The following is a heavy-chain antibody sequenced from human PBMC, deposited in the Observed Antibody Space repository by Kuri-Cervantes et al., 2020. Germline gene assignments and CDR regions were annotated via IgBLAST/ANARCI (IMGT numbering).Heavy chain of an antibody. Sequence: GSLRLSCTVAGGSISSYYWSWIRQPPGKGLEWIGYIYYSGSTNYNPSLKSRVTISVGTSKNQFSLKLSSVTAADTAVYYCARISYYDSSGYLDWGQGTLVTVSS. V-gene: IGHV4-59*01. CDR2: IYYSGST. J-gene: IGHJ4*02. CDR3: ARISYYDSSGYLD. D-gene: IGHD3-22*01. CDR1: GGSISSYY.